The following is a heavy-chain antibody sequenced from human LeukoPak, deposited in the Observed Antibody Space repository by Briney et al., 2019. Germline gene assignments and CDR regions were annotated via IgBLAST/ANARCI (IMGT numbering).Heavy chain of an antibody. V-gene: IGHV3-23*01. CDR2: ISGSGGGT. D-gene: IGHD1-26*01. CDR1: GFTFSSDA. Sequence: GGSLRLSCAGTGFTFSSDAMSWVRQAPEKGLEWVATISGSGGGTYYADSVKGRFTISRDDSKNTLYLQMNSLRAEDTAVYYCAKDLGRYRNNYFDYWGQGTLVTVSS. J-gene: IGHJ4*02. CDR3: AKDLGRYRNNYFDY.